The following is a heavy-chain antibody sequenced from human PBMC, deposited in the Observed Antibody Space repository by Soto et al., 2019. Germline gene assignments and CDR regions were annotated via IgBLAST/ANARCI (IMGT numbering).Heavy chain of an antibody. J-gene: IGHJ4*02. CDR2: IIPIFGTA. CDR1: GGTFSSYA. Sequence: SVKVSCKASGGTFSSYAISWVRQAPGQGLEWMGGIIPIFGTANYAQKFQGRVTITADETTSTAYMGLNGLRSDDTAVYYCTRDSYEDYYFDYGGQGTQVTVSS. V-gene: IGHV1-69*13. CDR3: TRDSYEDYYFDY. D-gene: IGHD4-17*01.